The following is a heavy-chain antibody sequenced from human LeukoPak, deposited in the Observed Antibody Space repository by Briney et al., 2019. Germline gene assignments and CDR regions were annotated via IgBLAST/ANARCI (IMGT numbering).Heavy chain of an antibody. J-gene: IGHJ6*02. Sequence: PSETLSLTCTVSGDSISSGYHYWSWIRQAPGKGLEWIGYIYHSGNTYYNPSLKSRVTISVDTSKNQFSLKLSSVTAADTAVYYCARARSWYYYDSSGYWDDGMDVWGQGTTVTVSS. CDR1: GDSISSGYHY. V-gene: IGHV4-30-4*01. CDR3: ARARSWYYYDSSGYWDDGMDV. D-gene: IGHD3-22*01. CDR2: IYHSGNT.